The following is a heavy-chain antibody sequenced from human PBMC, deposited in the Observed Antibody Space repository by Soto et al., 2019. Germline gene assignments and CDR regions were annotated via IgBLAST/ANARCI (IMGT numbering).Heavy chain of an antibody. J-gene: IGHJ6*03. CDR1: GFTFSSYS. D-gene: IGHD6-19*01. V-gene: IGHV3-21*01. Sequence: PGGSLRLSCAASGFTFSSYSMNWVRQAPGKGLEWVSSISSSSSYIYYADSVKGRFTISRDNAKNSLYLQMNSLRAEDTAVYYCARGSSGWFYMDVWGKGTTVTVSS. CDR2: ISSSSSYI. CDR3: ARGSSGWFYMDV.